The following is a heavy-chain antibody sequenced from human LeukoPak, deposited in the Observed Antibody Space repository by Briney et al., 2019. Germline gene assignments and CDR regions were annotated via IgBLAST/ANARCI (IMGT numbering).Heavy chain of an antibody. Sequence: SETLSLTCDVSGYSISSGYYWGWIRQPPRKGLEWIGSIYYSGSNSYNPSLKSRVTISVDTSKNQFSLKLSSVTAADTAVYYCANNITGWSFDYWGQGTLVTVSS. J-gene: IGHJ4*02. V-gene: IGHV4-38-2*01. CDR1: GYSISSGYY. CDR2: IYYSGSN. CDR3: ANNITGWSFDY. D-gene: IGHD6-19*01.